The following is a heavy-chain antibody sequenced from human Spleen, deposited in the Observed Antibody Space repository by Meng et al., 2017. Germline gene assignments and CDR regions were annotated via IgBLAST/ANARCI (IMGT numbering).Heavy chain of an antibody. Sequence: QVQLVQAGAEVKKPGASVKVSCKPSGYTLTSYAINWLRQAPGQGLEWMGWINTNTGNPTYAQGFTGRFVFSLDTSVSTAYLQISSLKAEDTAVYYCARPYCTSTSCYGWFDPWGQGTLVTVSS. J-gene: IGHJ5*02. V-gene: IGHV7-4-1*02. CDR1: GYTLTSYA. D-gene: IGHD2-2*01. CDR2: INTNTGNP. CDR3: ARPYCTSTSCYGWFDP.